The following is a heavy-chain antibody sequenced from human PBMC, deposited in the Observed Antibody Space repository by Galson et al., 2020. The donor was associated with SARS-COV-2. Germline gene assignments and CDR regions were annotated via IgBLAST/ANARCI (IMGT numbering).Heavy chain of an antibody. D-gene: IGHD6-25*01. V-gene: IGHV2-5*01. Sequence: SGPTLVKPTQTLTLTCTFSMFSLSNSGVGVGWIRQPPGKALEWLALIYWNDDKRYSPSLKNRLTITKDTSKNQVVLTITNMDPEDTATYYCARKRPGGSIHLGYWRQGILVTVAS. CDR1: MFSLSNSGVG. CDR2: IYWNDDK. J-gene: IGHJ4*02. CDR3: ARKRPGGSIHLGY.